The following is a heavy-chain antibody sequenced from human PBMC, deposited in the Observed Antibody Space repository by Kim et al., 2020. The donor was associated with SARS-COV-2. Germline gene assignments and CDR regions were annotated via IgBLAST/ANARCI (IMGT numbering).Heavy chain of an antibody. J-gene: IGHJ5*02. CDR2: ISAYNGNT. V-gene: IGHV1-18*01. CDR1: GYTFTSYG. CDR3: ARDTTLAAAGIGWFDP. D-gene: IGHD6-13*01. Sequence: ASVKVSCKASGYTFTSYGISWVRQAPGQGLEWMGWISAYNGNTNYAPKLQGRVTMTTDTSTSTAYMELRSLRSDDTAVYYCARDTTLAAAGIGWFDPWGQGTLVTVSS.